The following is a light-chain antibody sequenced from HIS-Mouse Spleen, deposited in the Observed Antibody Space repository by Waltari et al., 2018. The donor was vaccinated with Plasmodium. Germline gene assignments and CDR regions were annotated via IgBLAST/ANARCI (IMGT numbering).Light chain of an antibody. V-gene: IGLV2-23*01. J-gene: IGLJ1*01. CDR1: SSEVGSYNL. CDR3: CSYAGSSTYV. CDR2: EGS. Sequence: QSALTQPASVSGSPGQSITISCPGTSSEVGSYNLVSWYQQHPGKAPKLMIYEGSKRPSGVSNRFSGFKSGNTASLTISGLQAEDEADYYCCSYAGSSTYVFGTGTKVTVL.